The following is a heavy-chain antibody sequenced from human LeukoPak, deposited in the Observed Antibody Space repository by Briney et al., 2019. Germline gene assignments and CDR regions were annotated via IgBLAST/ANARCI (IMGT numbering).Heavy chain of an antibody. CDR3: ARRSTVAWRGRLDS. CDR2: VHYSGST. V-gene: IGHV4-39*01. Sequence: PSETLSLSRTVSGGSIRSTSNDGGSIRQPPGKGLEWLGSVHYSGSTYDNPSLKSRVTISIDTSKNQFSLNLISVTAADTAVYYCARRSTVAWRGRLDSWGQGTLVTVSS. J-gene: IGHJ5*01. CDR1: GGSIRSTSND. D-gene: IGHD3-3*01.